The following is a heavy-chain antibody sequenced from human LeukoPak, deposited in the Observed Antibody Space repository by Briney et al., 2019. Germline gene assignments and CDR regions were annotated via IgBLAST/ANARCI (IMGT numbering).Heavy chain of an antibody. J-gene: IGHJ4*02. CDR3: ARGPSGYYYG. V-gene: IGHV4-4*07. D-gene: IGHD3-22*01. CDR1: GGFIASYS. CDR2: IYTSGGP. Sequence: SETLSLTCTVSGGFIASYSWSWIRQPAGKGLEWIGRIYTSGGPDYNPSLNSRVPMSLDTSKNQFYLKMTSVTAADTAVYYCARGPSGYYYGWGQGILVTVSS.